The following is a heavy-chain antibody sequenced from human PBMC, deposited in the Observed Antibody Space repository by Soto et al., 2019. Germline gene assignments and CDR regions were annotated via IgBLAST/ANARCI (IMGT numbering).Heavy chain of an antibody. V-gene: IGHV3-30-3*01. CDR3: ARXLDYDILTGPRPYGMDV. J-gene: IGHJ6*02. CDR1: GFTFSSYA. D-gene: IGHD3-9*01. Sequence: GGSLRLSCAASGFTFSSYAMHWVRQAPGKGLEWVAVISYDGSNKYYADSVKGRFTISRDNSKNTLYLQMNSLRAEDTAVYYCARXLDYDILTGPRPYGMDVWGQGTTVTVSS. CDR2: ISYDGSNK.